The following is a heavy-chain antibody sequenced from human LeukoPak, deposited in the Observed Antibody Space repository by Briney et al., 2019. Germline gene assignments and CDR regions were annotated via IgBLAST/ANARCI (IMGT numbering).Heavy chain of an antibody. CDR3: ARAARGYSYEFDY. CDR2: INPNSGGT. D-gene: IGHD5-18*01. Sequence: GASVKVSCKASGYTFTGYYMHWVRQAPGQGLEWMGRINPNSGGTNYAQKFQGRVTMTRDTSISIAYMELSRLRSDDTAVYYCARAARGYSYEFDYWGQGTLVTVSS. CDR1: GYTFTGYY. J-gene: IGHJ4*02. V-gene: IGHV1-2*06.